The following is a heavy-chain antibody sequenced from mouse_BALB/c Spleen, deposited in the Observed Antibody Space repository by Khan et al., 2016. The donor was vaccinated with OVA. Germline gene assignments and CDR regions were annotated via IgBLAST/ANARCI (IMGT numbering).Heavy chain of an antibody. CDR1: GYSFTGYF. V-gene: IGHV1-37*01. J-gene: IGHJ4*01. CDR2: INPYNGDT. CDR3: GRLDDGYYDAMDY. Sequence: EVQLQQAGPELVKPGASVKISCKASGYSFTGYFMNWVKQSHGRTLEWIGRINPYNGDTFYNQKFKGKATLTVDKSSSTAHMELLSLTSEDSAVYYCGRLDDGYYDAMDYWGQGTSVTVSS. D-gene: IGHD2-3*01.